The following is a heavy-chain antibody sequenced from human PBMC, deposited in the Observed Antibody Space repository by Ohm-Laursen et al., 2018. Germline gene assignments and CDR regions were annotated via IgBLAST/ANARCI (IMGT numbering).Heavy chain of an antibody. J-gene: IGHJ5*02. CDR2: INYSGNT. CDR3: ARQEGYCSSTSCYEVWFDP. V-gene: IGHV4-59*08. CDR1: GGAISNYY. Sequence: SDTLSLTCTVSGGAISNYYWSWIRRPPGKGLEWIGHINYSGNTNYNPSLKSRVTISVDTSKNQFSLKLSSVTAADTAVYYCARQEGYCSSTSCYEVWFDPWGQGTLVTVSS. D-gene: IGHD2-2*01.